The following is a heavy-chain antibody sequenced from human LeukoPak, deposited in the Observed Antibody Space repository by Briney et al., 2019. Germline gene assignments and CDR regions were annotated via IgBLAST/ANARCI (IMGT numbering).Heavy chain of an antibody. J-gene: IGHJ4*02. D-gene: IGHD3-22*01. Sequence: GGSLRLSCVASGFPFSSYWMTWVRQAPGKGLEWVSAISGSGGSTYYADSVKGRFTISRDNSKNTLYLQMNSLRAEDTAVYYCAKLDSSGYYYFDYWGQGTLVTVSS. V-gene: IGHV3-23*01. CDR2: ISGSGGST. CDR1: GFPFSSYW. CDR3: AKLDSSGYYYFDY.